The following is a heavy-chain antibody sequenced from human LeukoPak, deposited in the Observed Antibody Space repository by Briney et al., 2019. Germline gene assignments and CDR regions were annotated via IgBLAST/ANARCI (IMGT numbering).Heavy chain of an antibody. J-gene: IGHJ5*02. Sequence: GGSLRLSCAASGFTFSSYWMTWVRQAPGKGLEWVASIKEDGSETYFGDSVKGRFTISRDNANNSVYLQMNSLRAEDTAVYCCARILWGSGAWNWFDPWGQGTLVTVSS. D-gene: IGHD3-16*01. CDR3: ARILWGSGAWNWFDP. CDR1: GFTFSSYW. CDR2: IKEDGSET. V-gene: IGHV3-7*01.